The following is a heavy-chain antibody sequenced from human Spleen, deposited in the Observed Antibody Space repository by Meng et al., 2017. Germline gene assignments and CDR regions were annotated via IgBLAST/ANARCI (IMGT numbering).Heavy chain of an antibody. J-gene: IGHJ6*02. D-gene: IGHD5-18*01. CDR3: ARDQTGYSYGVSSYYYYGMDV. Sequence: SVKVSCKASGGTFSSYAISWVRQAPGQGLEWMGGIIPIFGTANYAQKFQGRVTITTDESTSTAYMELSSLRPEDTAVYYCARDQTGYSYGVSSYYYYGMDVWGQGTTVTVSS. V-gene: IGHV1-69*05. CDR2: IIPIFGTA. CDR1: GGTFSSYA.